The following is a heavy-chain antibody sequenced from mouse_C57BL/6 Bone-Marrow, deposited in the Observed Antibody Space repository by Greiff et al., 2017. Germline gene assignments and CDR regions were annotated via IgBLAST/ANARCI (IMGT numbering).Heavy chain of an antibody. CDR1: GYTFTSYG. V-gene: IGHV1-81*01. Sequence: VKLVESGAELARPGASVKLSCKASGYTFTSYGISWVKQRTGQGLEWIGEIYPRSGNTYYNVKFKGKATLTADKSSSTAYMELRSLTSEDSAVXFCASTAQEGFAYWGQGTLVTVSA. J-gene: IGHJ3*01. CDR2: IYPRSGNT. CDR3: ASTAQEGFAY. D-gene: IGHD3-2*02.